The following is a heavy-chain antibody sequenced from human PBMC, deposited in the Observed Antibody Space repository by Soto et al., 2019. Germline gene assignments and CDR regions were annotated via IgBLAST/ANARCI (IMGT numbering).Heavy chain of an antibody. D-gene: IGHD3-22*01. J-gene: IGHJ4*02. Sequence: NPSETLSLTCTVSGGSISSGDYYWSWIRQPPGKGLEWIGYIYYSGSTYYNPSLKSRVTISVDTSKNQFSLKLSSVTAADTAVYYCARAYYYDSSGYYPPYFDYWGQGTLVTVSS. V-gene: IGHV4-30-4*01. CDR1: GGSISSGDYY. CDR3: ARAYYYDSSGYYPPYFDY. CDR2: IYYSGST.